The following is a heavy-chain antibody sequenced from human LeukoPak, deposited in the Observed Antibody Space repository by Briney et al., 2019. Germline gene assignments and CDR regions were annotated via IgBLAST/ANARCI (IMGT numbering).Heavy chain of an antibody. V-gene: IGHV4-39*01. J-gene: IGHJ4*02. Sequence: SKTLSLTCPVSGGSISSSRYYWGWIRQPPGKGLEWIGSIYYSGGTSYNPSLKSRVTISVDTSKNQFSLKLSSVTAADTAVYFCVQAEDGIRYFDWLPHYFDYWGQGTLVTVSS. D-gene: IGHD3-9*01. CDR3: VQAEDGIRYFDWLPHYFDY. CDR1: GGSISSSRYY. CDR2: IYYSGGT.